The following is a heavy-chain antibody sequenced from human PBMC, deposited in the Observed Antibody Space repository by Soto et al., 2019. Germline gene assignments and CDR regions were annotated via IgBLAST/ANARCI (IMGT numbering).Heavy chain of an antibody. CDR1: GFTFSRYG. D-gene: IGHD3-3*01. CDR2: IWYDGSNK. V-gene: IGHV3-30*02. Sequence: GGSLRLSCAASGFTFSRYGMHWVRQAPGKGLEWVAVIWYDGSNKYYADSVKGRFTISRDNSKNTLYLQMNSLRAEDTAVYYWAKGSSGRFWEWLMDVGGKGTTVTVSS. CDR3: AKGSSGRFWEWLMDV. J-gene: IGHJ6*04.